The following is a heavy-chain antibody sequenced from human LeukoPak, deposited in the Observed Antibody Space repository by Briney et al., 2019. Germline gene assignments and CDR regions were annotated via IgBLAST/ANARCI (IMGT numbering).Heavy chain of an antibody. CDR2: TYYSGST. CDR1: GGSISSYY. CDR3: ARDYGDYLFDY. V-gene: IGHV4-59*08. Sequence: SETLSLTCTVSGGSISSYYWSWIRQPPGKGLEWIGYTYYSGSTNYNPSLKSRVTISVDTSKNQFSLKLSSVTAADTAVYYCARDYGDYLFDYWGQGTLVTVSS. J-gene: IGHJ4*02. D-gene: IGHD4-17*01.